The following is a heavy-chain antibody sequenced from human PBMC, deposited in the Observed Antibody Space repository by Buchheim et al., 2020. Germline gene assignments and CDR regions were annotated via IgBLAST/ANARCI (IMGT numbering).Heavy chain of an antibody. CDR3: ARDRVGGVLRFSGANDY. CDR2: IKQDGSEK. Sequence: EVQLVESGGGLVQPGGSLRLSCAASGFTFSSYWMSWVRQAPGKGLEWAANIKQDGSEKYYVDSVKGRFTISRDNAKNSLYLQMNSLRAEDTAVYYCARDRVGGVLRFSGANDYWGQGTL. CDR1: GFTFSSYW. J-gene: IGHJ4*02. V-gene: IGHV3-7*01. D-gene: IGHD3-3*01.